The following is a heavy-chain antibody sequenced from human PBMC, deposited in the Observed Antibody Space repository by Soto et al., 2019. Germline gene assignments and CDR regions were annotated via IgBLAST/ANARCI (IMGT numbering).Heavy chain of an antibody. Sequence: PWETLSLTCAVYGGSFSGYYWSWIRHPPGKGLEWIGKINHSGSTNYNPSLKSRVTISVDTSKNQFSLKLSSVTAADTAVYYCARAATSCWADYWGQGTLVTVSS. V-gene: IGHV4-34*01. CDR3: ARAATSCWADY. CDR2: INHSGST. J-gene: IGHJ4*02. CDR1: GGSFSGYY. D-gene: IGHD1-1*01.